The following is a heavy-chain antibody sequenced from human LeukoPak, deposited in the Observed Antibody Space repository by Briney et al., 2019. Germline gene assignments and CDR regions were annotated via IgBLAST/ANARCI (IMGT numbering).Heavy chain of an antibody. Sequence: GGSLRLSCAASGFTFSNAWMSGVRQAPGKGLEWVGRIKSKTDGGTTDYAAPVEGRFTISRDDSKNTLYLQMNSLKTEDTAVYYCTTTSVAGTMGYWGQGTLVTVSS. CDR2: IKSKTDGGTT. J-gene: IGHJ4*02. D-gene: IGHD6-19*01. V-gene: IGHV3-15*01. CDR3: TTTSVAGTMGY. CDR1: GFTFSNAW.